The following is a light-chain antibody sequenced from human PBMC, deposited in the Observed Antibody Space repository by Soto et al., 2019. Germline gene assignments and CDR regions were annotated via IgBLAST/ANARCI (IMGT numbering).Light chain of an antibody. CDR3: LLYYGGAQLV. CDR1: TGAVTSGNY. J-gene: IGLJ3*02. V-gene: IGLV7-43*01. Sequence: QAVVTQEPSLTVSPGGTVTLTCASSTGAVTSGNYPSWFQQKPGQTPRTLIYTTNSRHSWTPARFSGSLLGGKAALTLSGVRPEDEAEYYCLLYYGGAQLVFGGGTKVTVL. CDR2: TTN.